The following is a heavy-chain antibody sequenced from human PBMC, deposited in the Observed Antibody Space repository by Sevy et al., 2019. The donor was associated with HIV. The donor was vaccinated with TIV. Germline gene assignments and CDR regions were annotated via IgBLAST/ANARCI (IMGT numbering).Heavy chain of an antibody. CDR2: ISDSGSHI. Sequence: GESLKISCAASGFAFSDYYVSWIRQAPGKGLEWVSYISDSGSHIYYADSVKGRFTISRDNAKNSLYLQMNSLRAEDTAVYYCARDFAPGIAVAGTGYYFDYWGQGTLLTVSS. V-gene: IGHV3-11*01. D-gene: IGHD6-19*01. CDR1: GFAFSDYY. CDR3: ARDFAPGIAVAGTGYYFDY. J-gene: IGHJ4*02.